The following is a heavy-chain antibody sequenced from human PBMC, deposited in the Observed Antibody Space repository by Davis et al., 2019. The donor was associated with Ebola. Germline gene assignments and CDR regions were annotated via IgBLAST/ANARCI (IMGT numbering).Heavy chain of an antibody. D-gene: IGHD1-1*01. CDR1: GGSFSSYY. CDR3: ARALKLETFDY. J-gene: IGHJ4*02. Sequence: PSETLSLTCAVYGGSFSSYYWGWIRQPPGKGLEWIGSIYYSGSTYYNPSLKSRVTISVDTSKNQFSLKLSSVTAADTAVYYCARALKLETFDYWGLGTLVTVSS. CDR2: IYYSGST. V-gene: IGHV4-39*01.